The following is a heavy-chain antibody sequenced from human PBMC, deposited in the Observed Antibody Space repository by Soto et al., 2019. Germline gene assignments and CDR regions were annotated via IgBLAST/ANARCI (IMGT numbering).Heavy chain of an antibody. CDR2: IIPIFGTA. J-gene: IGHJ6*02. CDR1: GGTFSSYA. CDR3: ARLEYSSSAYYYYGMDV. D-gene: IGHD6-6*01. Sequence: SVKVSCKASGGTFSSYAISWVQQAPGQGLEWMGGIIPIFGTANYAQKFQGRVTVTADESTSTAYMELSSLRSEDTAVYYCARLEYSSSAYYYYGMDVWGQGTTVTVSS. V-gene: IGHV1-69*13.